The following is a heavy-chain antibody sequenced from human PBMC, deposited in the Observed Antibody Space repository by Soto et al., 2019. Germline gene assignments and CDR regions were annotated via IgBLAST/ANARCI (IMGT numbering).Heavy chain of an antibody. D-gene: IGHD3-10*01. CDR1: GFTFSDSY. CDR3: TVWGSGRDFWAA. CDR2: TKNKAASYAT. J-gene: IGHJ4*02. Sequence: EVQLVESGGGLIQPGESLRLSCSTSGFTFSDSYMDWVRQAPGKGLEWVGRTKNKAASYATEDAASGKVRFSSSRDHSQHSLYLQMNSLNIEDTAVYFCTVWGSGRDFWAAWGQGPQVIVSS. V-gene: IGHV3-72*01.